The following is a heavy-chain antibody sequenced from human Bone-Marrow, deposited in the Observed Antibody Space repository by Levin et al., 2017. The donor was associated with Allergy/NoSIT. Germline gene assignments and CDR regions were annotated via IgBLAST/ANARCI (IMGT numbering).Heavy chain of an antibody. J-gene: IGHJ4*02. V-gene: IGHV3-23*01. D-gene: IGHD3-3*01. Sequence: GGSLRLSCTASGFTFTTYAMSWVRQAPGKGLEWVSGISVSGDKTYYADSVKGRFTISRDNAKNTIYLEMTGLGAEDAAIYYCARHPYDFWSVYSIDLYLDFWGQGTLVTVSS. CDR2: ISVSGDKT. CDR1: GFTFTTYA. CDR3: ARHPYDFWSVYSIDLYLDF.